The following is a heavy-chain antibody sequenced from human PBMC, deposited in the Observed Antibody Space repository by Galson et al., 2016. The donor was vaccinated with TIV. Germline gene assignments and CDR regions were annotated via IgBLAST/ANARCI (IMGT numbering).Heavy chain of an antibody. CDR1: GVSITNYF. V-gene: IGHV4-59*03. CDR3: VRTAYWSGYADH. J-gene: IGHJ4*02. CDR2: VYYTGSTNTIPSLT. Sequence: TLSLTCSVSGVSITNYFWTWIRQPPGKGLEWIGYVYYTGSTNTIPSLTNYGPSFKSRVTVSLDTSKNQFSLRLNSVTAGDTATYYCVRTAYWSGYADHWGQGTLVTVSS. D-gene: IGHD3-3*01.